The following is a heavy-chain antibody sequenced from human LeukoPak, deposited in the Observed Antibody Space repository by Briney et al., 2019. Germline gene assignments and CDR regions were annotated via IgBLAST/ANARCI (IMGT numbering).Heavy chain of an antibody. CDR2: INPNTGGA. Sequence: ASVKVSCKASGYTFTGYYIHWVRQAPGQGLEWMGWINPNTGGANSAQKFQGRVTMTRDTSISTAYMELSRLRSDDTAVYYCAREVSGSYYELDYWGQGTLVTVSS. J-gene: IGHJ4*02. CDR3: AREVSGSYYELDY. V-gene: IGHV1-2*02. D-gene: IGHD1-26*01. CDR1: GYTFTGYY.